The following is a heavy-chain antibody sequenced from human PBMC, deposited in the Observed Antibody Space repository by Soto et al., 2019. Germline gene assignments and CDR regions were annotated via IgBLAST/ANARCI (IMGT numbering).Heavy chain of an antibody. CDR2: MNPNSGNT. D-gene: IGHD4-17*01. CDR3: ARTLYGDNVDY. Sequence: QVQLVQSGAEVKKPGASVKVSCKASGYTFTSYDINWVRQATGQGLEWMGWMNPNSGNTGYAQKFHGRVTMTRNTSISTAHMELSSMGSEDTAVYCCARTLYGDNVDYWGQGTLVTVSS. V-gene: IGHV1-8*01. J-gene: IGHJ4*02. CDR1: GYTFTSYD.